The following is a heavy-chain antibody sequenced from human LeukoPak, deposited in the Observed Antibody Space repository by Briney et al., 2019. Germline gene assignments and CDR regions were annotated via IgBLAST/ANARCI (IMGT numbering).Heavy chain of an antibody. CDR2: INPSGGST. V-gene: IGHV1-46*01. CDR1: GYTFTSYY. D-gene: IGHD3-3*01. Sequence: ASVKVSCKASGYTFTSYYMHWVRQAPGQGLEWMGIINPSGGSTTYAQKFEGRVTMTRDTSTSTVYMELSSLRSEDTAVYYCARDLDYDFWSGDITNLWYFDYWGQGTLVTVSS. CDR3: ARDLDYDFWSGDITNLWYFDY. J-gene: IGHJ4*02.